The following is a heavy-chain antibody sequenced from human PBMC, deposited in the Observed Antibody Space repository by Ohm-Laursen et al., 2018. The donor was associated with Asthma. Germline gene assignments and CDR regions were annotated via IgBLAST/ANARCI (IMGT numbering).Heavy chain of an antibody. D-gene: IGHD5-18*01. CDR2: IYHSGST. Sequence: SDTLSLTCAVSGGSISSSNWWSWVRQPPGKGLEWIGEIYHSGSTNYNPSLKSRVTISVDKSKNQFSLKLSSVTAADTAVYYCARDTDTAMVEAGNWFDPWGQGTLVTVSS. CDR3: ARDTDTAMVEAGNWFDP. V-gene: IGHV4-4*02. J-gene: IGHJ5*02. CDR1: GGSISSSNW.